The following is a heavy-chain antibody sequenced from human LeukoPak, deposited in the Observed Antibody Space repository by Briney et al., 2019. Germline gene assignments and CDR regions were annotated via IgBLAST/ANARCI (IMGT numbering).Heavy chain of an antibody. D-gene: IGHD2-2*01. CDR1: GFSLSTGGVG. Sequence: SGPTLVNPTQTLTLTCTFSGFSLSTGGVGVAWNRQPPGKALEWLALIYGNDERRYSPSLKSRLTITKDSSKNQVVLTMTNMDPVDTATYYCVHDVPGGEGFQHWGQGTLVTVSS. J-gene: IGHJ1*01. CDR2: IYGNDER. CDR3: VHDVPGGEGFQH. V-gene: IGHV2-5*01.